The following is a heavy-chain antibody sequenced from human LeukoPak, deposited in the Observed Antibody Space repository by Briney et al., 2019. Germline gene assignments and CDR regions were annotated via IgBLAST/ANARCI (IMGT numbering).Heavy chain of an antibody. V-gene: IGHV3-7*01. D-gene: IGHD3-10*01. CDR2: IKQDGSEK. Sequence: PGGSLRLSCAASGFTFISYWMSWVRQAPGKGLEWVANIKQDGSEKYYVDSVKGRFTISSDNAKNSLYLQMNSLRAEDTAVYYCARVGSHSGSLSLIKRNYYYYYYMDVWGKGTTVTISS. J-gene: IGHJ6*03. CDR3: ARVGSHSGSLSLIKRNYYYYYYMDV. CDR1: GFTFISYW.